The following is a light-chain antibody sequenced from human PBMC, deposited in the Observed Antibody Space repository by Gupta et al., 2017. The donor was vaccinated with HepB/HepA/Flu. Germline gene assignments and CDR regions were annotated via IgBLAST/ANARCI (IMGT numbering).Light chain of an antibody. V-gene: IGKV1-17*01. J-gene: IGKJ1*01. CDR3: QQQNSYPWT. CDR1: QGISND. Sequence: IPLTQSPSSLPASVGDRVTITCRASQGISNDLDWYQQKPGKAPKPLIYAASSVQSGVPSRFSGSGSGTEFTLTISSLQPEDFATYYCQQQNSYPWTFGQGTKVEIK. CDR2: AAS.